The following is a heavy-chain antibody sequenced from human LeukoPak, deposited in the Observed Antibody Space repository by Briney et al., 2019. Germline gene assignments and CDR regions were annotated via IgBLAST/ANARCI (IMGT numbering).Heavy chain of an antibody. CDR3: ARGTMGATHSDY. Sequence: SETLSLTCTVSGGSISSDYWNWIRQPPGKGLEWIGYIYYSGSTNYNVSLKSRVTISVDTSKKQFSLRLSSVTAADTAVYYCARGTMGATHSDYWGQGTLVTVSS. CDR1: GGSISSDY. J-gene: IGHJ4*02. D-gene: IGHD1-26*01. CDR2: IYYSGST. V-gene: IGHV4-59*01.